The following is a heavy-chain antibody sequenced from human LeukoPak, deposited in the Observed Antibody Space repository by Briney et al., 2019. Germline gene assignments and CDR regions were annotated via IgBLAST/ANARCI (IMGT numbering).Heavy chain of an antibody. J-gene: IGHJ4*02. CDR3: VRGSQLLLIDY. CDR1: GGSFSGYY. Sequence: SESLSLTCAVYGGSFSGYYRSWIRQPPGKGLEWIGEINHSGSTHYNPSLKSRVTISVDTSKNQFSLKLSSVTAAVTAVYYCVRGSQLLLIDYWGQGTLVTVSS. D-gene: IGHD2-2*01. V-gene: IGHV4-34*01. CDR2: INHSGST.